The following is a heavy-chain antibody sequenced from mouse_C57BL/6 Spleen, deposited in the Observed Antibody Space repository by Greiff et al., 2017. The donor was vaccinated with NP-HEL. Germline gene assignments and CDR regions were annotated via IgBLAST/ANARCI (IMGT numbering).Heavy chain of an antibody. J-gene: IGHJ4*01. CDR2: SRNKANDYTT. CDR1: GFTFSDFY. Sequence: EVKVVESGGGLVQSGRSLRLSCATSGFTFSDFYMEWVRQAPGKGLEWIAASRNKANDYTTEYSASVKGRFIVSRDTSQSILYLQMNALRAEDTAIYYCARDAHFYGSPYYYAMDYWGQGTSVTVSS. V-gene: IGHV7-1*01. D-gene: IGHD1-1*01. CDR3: ARDAHFYGSPYYYAMDY.